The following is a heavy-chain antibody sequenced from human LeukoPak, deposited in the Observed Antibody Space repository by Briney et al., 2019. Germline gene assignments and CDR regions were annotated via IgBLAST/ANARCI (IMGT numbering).Heavy chain of an antibody. CDR2: INSDGSST. CDR1: GFTFRNYG. D-gene: IGHD6-19*01. CDR3: ARGIAVAGGRVDY. V-gene: IGHV3-74*01. J-gene: IGHJ4*02. Sequence: GRSLRLSCAASGFTFRNYGMHWVRQAPGKGLVWVSRINSDGSSTSYADSVKGRFTISRDNAKNTLYLQMNSLRAEDTAVYYCARGIAVAGGRVDYWGQGTLVTVSS.